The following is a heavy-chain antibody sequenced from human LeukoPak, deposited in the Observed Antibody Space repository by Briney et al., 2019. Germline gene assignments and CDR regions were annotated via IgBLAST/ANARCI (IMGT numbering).Heavy chain of an antibody. V-gene: IGHV1-69*05. CDR1: GGTFSSYA. J-gene: IGHJ5*02. D-gene: IGHD3-9*01. Sequence: GSSVKVSCKASGGTFSSYAISLVRQARGRGLEWMGRIIPIFGTANYAQKFQGRVTITTDESTSTAYMELSSLRSEDTAVYYCARGPILTGWFDPWGQGTLVTVSS. CDR2: IIPIFGTA. CDR3: ARGPILTGWFDP.